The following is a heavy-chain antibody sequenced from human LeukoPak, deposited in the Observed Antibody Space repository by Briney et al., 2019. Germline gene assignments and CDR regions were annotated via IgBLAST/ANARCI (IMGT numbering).Heavy chain of an antibody. CDR2: IYSEGST. J-gene: IGHJ4*02. D-gene: IGHD4-11*01. Sequence: GGSLRLSCAASGFTVSNTYMSWVRQAPGKGLEWDSAIYSEGSTYYLDSVRGRFTISRDSSNNTLYLQMNSLRADDTAVYYCARLHRRQFTSFVYWGQGTLITVS. CDR3: ARLHRRQFTSFVY. V-gene: IGHV3-53*01. CDR1: GFTVSNTY.